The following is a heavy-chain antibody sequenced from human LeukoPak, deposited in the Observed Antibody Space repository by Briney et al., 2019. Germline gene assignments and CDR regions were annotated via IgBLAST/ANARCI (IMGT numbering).Heavy chain of an antibody. J-gene: IGHJ4*02. Sequence: GGSLRLSCAASGFTFSDYYMSWIRQAPGKGLEWVSYIGSSGNTIYYADSVKGRFTIFRDNAKNSLCLQMNSLRAEDTAVYYCAREGIWQQLDGYYFDYWGQGTLVTVSS. CDR1: GFTFSDYY. CDR2: IGSSGNTI. CDR3: AREGIWQQLDGYYFDY. V-gene: IGHV3-11*04. D-gene: IGHD6-13*01.